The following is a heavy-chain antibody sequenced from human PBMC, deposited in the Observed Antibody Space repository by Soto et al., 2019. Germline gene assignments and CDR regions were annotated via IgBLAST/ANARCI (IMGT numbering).Heavy chain of an antibody. CDR3: ARRLPGVIWSGYYRPEYYYYYMDV. CDR1: GGSISSYY. J-gene: IGHJ6*03. D-gene: IGHD3-3*01. V-gene: IGHV4-59*08. Sequence: QVQLQESGPGLVKPSETLSLTCTVSGGSISSYYWSWIRQPPGKGLEWIGYIYYSGSTNYNPSLKSRVTISVDTSKNQFSLKLSSVTAADTAVYYCARRLPGVIWSGYYRPEYYYYYMDVWGKGTTVTVSS. CDR2: IYYSGST.